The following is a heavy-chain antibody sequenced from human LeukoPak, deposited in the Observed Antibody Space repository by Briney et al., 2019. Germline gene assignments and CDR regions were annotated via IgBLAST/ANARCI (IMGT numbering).Heavy chain of an antibody. Sequence: ASVKVSCEASGYTFTGYYMHWVRQAPGQGLEWMGRINPNSGGTNYAQKFQGRVTMTRDTSISTAYMELSRLRSDDTAVYYCARAGDDFWSGNPTSTKMKPVYYYYYMDVWGKGTTVTVSS. CDR2: INPNSGGT. D-gene: IGHD3-3*01. CDR3: ARAGDDFWSGNPTSTKMKPVYYYYYMDV. V-gene: IGHV1-2*06. J-gene: IGHJ6*03. CDR1: GYTFTGYY.